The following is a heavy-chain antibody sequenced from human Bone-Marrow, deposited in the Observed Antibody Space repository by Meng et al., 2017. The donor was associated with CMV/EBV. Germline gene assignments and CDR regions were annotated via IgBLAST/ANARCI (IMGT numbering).Heavy chain of an antibody. J-gene: IGHJ4*02. V-gene: IGHV3-33*01. D-gene: IGHD1-26*01. Sequence: GESLKISCAASGFTFSRYGMHWVRQAPGKGLEWVAVIWYDGSYEYYADSVKGRFTISRDNSKNTLFLQMDSLRAEDTAVYYCARDRGDYWGQGTLVTVSS. CDR2: IWYDGSYE. CDR1: GFTFSRYG. CDR3: ARDRGDY.